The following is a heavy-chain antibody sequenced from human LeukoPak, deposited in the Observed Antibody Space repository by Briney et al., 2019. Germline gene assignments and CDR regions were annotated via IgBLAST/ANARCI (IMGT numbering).Heavy chain of an antibody. D-gene: IGHD3-16*02. CDR1: GGSISSNSHY. V-gene: IGHV4-39*07. CDR2: IYYSGST. CDR3: ARENTFGGVIVLFDY. J-gene: IGHJ4*02. Sequence: SETLSLTCTVSGGSISSNSHYWGWIHQPPGKGLEWIGNIYYSGSTYYNPSLKSRIIISVDTSKNQFSLKLSSVTAADTAVYYCARENTFGGVIVLFDYWGQGTLVTVSS.